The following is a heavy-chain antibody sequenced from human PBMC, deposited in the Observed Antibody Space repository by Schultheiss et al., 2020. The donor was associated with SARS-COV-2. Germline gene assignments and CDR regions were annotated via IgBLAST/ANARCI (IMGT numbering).Heavy chain of an antibody. J-gene: IGHJ5*02. CDR3: AKDAVTVATIFA. D-gene: IGHD5-12*01. V-gene: IGHV4-61*02. CDR2: IYTSGST. Sequence: SETLSLTCTVSGGSISSGSYYWSWIRQPAGKGLEWIGRIYTSGSTNYNPSLKSRVTISVDTSKNQFSLKLSSVTAADTAVYYCAKDAVTVATIFAWGQGTLVTVSS. CDR1: GGSISSGSYY.